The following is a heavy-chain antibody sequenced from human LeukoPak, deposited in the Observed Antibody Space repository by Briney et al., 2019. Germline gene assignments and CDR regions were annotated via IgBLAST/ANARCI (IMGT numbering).Heavy chain of an antibody. J-gene: IGHJ4*02. D-gene: IGHD3-22*01. Sequence: GGSLRLSCAASGFTFSSYGMHWVRQAPGKGLEWVAVISYDGSNKYYADSVKGRFTISRDNPKNTLYLQMNSLRAEDTAVYYCAKAFGSSGYYFDYWGQGTLVTVSS. CDR3: AKAFGSSGYYFDY. V-gene: IGHV3-30*18. CDR1: GFTFSSYG. CDR2: ISYDGSNK.